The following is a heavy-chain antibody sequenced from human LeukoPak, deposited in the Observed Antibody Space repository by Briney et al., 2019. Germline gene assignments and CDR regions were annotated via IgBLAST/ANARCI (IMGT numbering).Heavy chain of an antibody. D-gene: IGHD3-10*01. CDR3: EREWFGESN. V-gene: IGHV3-30*04. CDR1: GFTFSSSN. J-gene: IGHJ4*02. CDR2: ISYDGTKA. Sequence: GGSLRLSCATSGFTFSSSNMHWVRQPPGKGLEWLALISYDGTKAYYADSVKGRFTISRDNSENTLFLQMNSLSAEDTAMYYCEREWFGESNWGQGTLVIVSS.